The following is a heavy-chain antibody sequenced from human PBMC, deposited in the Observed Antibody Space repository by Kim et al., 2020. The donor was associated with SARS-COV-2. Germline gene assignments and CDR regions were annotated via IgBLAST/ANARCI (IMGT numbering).Heavy chain of an antibody. V-gene: IGHV3-33*01. CDR2: IWYDGSNK. CDR1: GFTFSSYG. CDR3: ARARASGGTVTTPAGV. J-gene: IGHJ6*04. Sequence: GGSLRLSCAASGFTFSSYGMHWVRQAPGKGLEWVAVIWYDGSNKYYADSVKGRFTISRDNSKNTLYLQMNSLRAEDTAVYYCARARASGGTVTTPAGVWGKGTTVTVSS. D-gene: IGHD4-17*01.